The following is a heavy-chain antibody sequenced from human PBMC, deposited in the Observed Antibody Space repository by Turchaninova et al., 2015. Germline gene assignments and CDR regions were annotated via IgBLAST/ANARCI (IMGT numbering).Heavy chain of an antibody. CDR3: ARAYCDGDCLASAGMDV. D-gene: IGHD2-21*02. Sequence: QVYLQESGPGLVRPSETLSLTCTVSGGSMNTYYWNWIRQAPGKGLGVIGYIFSLWSTRYNPSLQIPFTLLLLLSHGHFSLKLKFATASDPAGDYCARAYCDGDCLASAGMDVWGQGTTVTVSS. CDR2: IFSLWST. CDR1: GGSMNTYY. V-gene: IGHV4-59*08. J-gene: IGHJ6*02.